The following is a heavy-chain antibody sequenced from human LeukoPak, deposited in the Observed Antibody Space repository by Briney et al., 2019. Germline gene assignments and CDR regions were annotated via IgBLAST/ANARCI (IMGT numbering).Heavy chain of an antibody. CDR3: ARGRVGASPYYYYYMDV. D-gene: IGHD1-26*01. Sequence: ASVEVSCKASGYTFTSYDINWVRQATGQGLEWMGWMNPNSGNTGYAQKFQGRVTMTGNTSISTAYMELSSLRSEDTAVYYCARGRVGASPYYYYYMDVWGKGTTVTISS. CDR1: GYTFTSYD. J-gene: IGHJ6*03. V-gene: IGHV1-8*01. CDR2: MNPNSGNT.